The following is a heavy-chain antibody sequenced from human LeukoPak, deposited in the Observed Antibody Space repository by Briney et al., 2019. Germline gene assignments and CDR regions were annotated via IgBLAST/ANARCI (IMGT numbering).Heavy chain of an antibody. D-gene: IGHD2-2*01. CDR3: ARHAIVPAAIAWFDP. Sequence: KTSETLSLTCAVSGYSISSGYYWGWIRQPPGKGLEWIGSIYHSGSTYYNPSLKSRVTIPVDTSKSQFSLKLSSVTAADTAVYYCARHAIVPAAIAWFDPWGQGTLVTVSS. J-gene: IGHJ5*02. V-gene: IGHV4-38-2*01. CDR1: GYSISSGYY. CDR2: IYHSGST.